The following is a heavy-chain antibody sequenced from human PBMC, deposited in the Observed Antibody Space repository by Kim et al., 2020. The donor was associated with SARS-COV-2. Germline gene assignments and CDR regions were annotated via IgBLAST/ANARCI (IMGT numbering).Heavy chain of an antibody. J-gene: IGHJ6*02. CDR1: GFTVSSNY. D-gene: IGHD4-17*01. Sequence: GGSLRHSCAASGFTVSSNYMSWVRQAPGKGLEWVSVIYSGGSTYYADSVKGRFTISRDNSKNTLYLQMNSLRAEDTAVYYCAREDYGDYYYYGMDVWGQGTTVTGSS. V-gene: IGHV3-66*02. CDR3: AREDYGDYYYYGMDV. CDR2: IYSGGST.